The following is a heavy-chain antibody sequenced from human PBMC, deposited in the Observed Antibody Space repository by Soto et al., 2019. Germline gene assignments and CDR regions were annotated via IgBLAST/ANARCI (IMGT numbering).Heavy chain of an antibody. V-gene: IGHV3-30-3*01. CDR1: GFTFSSYA. CDR2: ISYDGSNK. J-gene: IGHJ6*04. CDR3: ARDHGMDV. Sequence: PGGSLRLSCAASGFTFSSYAMHWVRQAPGKGLEWVAVISYDGSNKYYADSVKGRFTISRDNSKNTLYLQMNSLRAEDTAVYYCARDHGMDVWGEGTTVTVYS.